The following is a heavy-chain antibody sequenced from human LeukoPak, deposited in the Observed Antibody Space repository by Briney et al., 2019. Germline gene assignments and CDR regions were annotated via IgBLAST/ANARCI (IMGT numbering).Heavy chain of an antibody. CDR3: ARDSKGGSGSYRNMDV. CDR2: INPNSGGT. V-gene: IGHV1-2*02. Sequence: ASVKVSCKASGYTFTGYYMHWVRQAPGQGLEWMGWINPNSGGTNYAQKFQGRVTMTEDTSTDTAYMELSSLRAEDTAVYYCARDSKGGSGSYRNMDVWGKGTTVTVSS. D-gene: IGHD3-10*01. J-gene: IGHJ6*03. CDR1: GYTFTGYY.